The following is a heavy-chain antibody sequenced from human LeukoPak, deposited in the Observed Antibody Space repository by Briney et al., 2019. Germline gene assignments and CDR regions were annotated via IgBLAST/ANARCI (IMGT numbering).Heavy chain of an antibody. D-gene: IGHD3-22*01. J-gene: IGHJ4*02. CDR2: INPSGGST. CDR3: ARSAPYYYDSSGYSGLY. V-gene: IGHV1-46*01. CDR1: GYTLTELS. Sequence: EASVKVSCKVSGYTLTELSMHWVRQAPGQGLEWMGIINPSGGSTSYAQKFQGRVTMTRDTSTSTVYMELSSLRSEDTAVYYCARSAPYYYDSSGYSGLYWGQGTLVTVSS.